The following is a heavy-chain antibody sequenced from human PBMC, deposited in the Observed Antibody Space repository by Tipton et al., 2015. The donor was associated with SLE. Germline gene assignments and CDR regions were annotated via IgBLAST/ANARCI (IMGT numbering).Heavy chain of an antibody. CDR3: ARGGYYASSGYFDY. CDR1: GGSISSSSYY. D-gene: IGHD3-22*01. V-gene: IGHV4-39*07. CDR2: IYYSGST. Sequence: TLSLTCTVSGGSISSSSYYWGWIRQPPGKGLEWIGSIYYSGSTYYNPSLKSRVTISVDTSKNQFSLKLSSVTAADTAVYYCARGGYYASSGYFDYWGQGTLVTFSS. J-gene: IGHJ4*02.